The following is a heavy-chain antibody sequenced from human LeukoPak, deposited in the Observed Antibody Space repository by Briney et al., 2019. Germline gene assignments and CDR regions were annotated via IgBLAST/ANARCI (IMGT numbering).Heavy chain of an antibody. J-gene: IGHJ3*02. CDR3: ARDVPPDAFDI. CDR1: GGSISSGGYY. Sequence: SETLPLTCTVSGGSISSGGYYWSWIRQHPGKGLEWIGYIYYSGSTYYNPSLKSRVTISVDTSKNQFSLKLSSVTAADTAVYYCARDVPPDAFDIWGQGTMVTVSS. V-gene: IGHV4-31*03. D-gene: IGHD2-2*01. CDR2: IYYSGST.